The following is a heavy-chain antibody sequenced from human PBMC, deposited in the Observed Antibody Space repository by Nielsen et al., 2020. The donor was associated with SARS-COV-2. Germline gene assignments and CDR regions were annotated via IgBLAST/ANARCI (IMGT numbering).Heavy chain of an antibody. CDR1: GFTFDDYT. CDR2: ITWDGGRT. J-gene: IGHJ4*02. D-gene: IGHD6-13*01. CDR3: TKARSSNWYYFDY. Sequence: GESLKISCAASGFTFDDYTMHWVRQAPGKGLEWVSLITWDGGRTDYADSVKGRFTISRDNSKNSLYLQMDSLRAEDTALYYCTKARSSNWYYFDYWGQGTLVTVSS. V-gene: IGHV3-43*01.